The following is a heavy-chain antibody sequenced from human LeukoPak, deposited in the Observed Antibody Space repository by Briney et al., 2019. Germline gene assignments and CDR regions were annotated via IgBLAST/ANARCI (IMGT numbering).Heavy chain of an antibody. D-gene: IGHD3-16*01. Sequence: PGGSLRLSCAASGFTFSNAWMSWVRQAPGKGLEWVDRIKSKTDGGTTDYAAPVKGRFTISRDDSKNTLYLQMNSLKTEDTAVYYCTTGVTAGQDFDHWGQGTLVTVSS. CDR3: TTGVTAGQDFDH. J-gene: IGHJ4*02. CDR1: GFTFSNAW. V-gene: IGHV3-15*01. CDR2: IKSKTDGGTT.